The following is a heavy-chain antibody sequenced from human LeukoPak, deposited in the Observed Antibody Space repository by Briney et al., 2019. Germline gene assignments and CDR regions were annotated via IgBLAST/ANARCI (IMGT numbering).Heavy chain of an antibody. D-gene: IGHD6-19*01. V-gene: IGHV3-74*01. J-gene: IGHJ4*02. CDR2: LNADGISA. CDR3: ARDYWLGNRGLFYFNY. CDR1: GFPFRSSW. Sequence: GGSLRLSCAASGFPFRSSWMHWVRQAPGRGLVWVSLLNADGISASYANSVKGRFTISRDNVKNTLYLQMNSLTAEDTAVYYCARDYWLGNRGLFYFNYWGQGSLVTVSS.